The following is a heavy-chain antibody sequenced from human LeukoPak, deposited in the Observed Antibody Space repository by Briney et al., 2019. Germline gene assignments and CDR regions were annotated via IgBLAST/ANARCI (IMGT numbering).Heavy chain of an antibody. D-gene: IGHD3-22*01. CDR3: ARERNYYDSSGYPGPLYYYYGMDV. CDR2: INPSGGST. Sequence: ASVKVSCKASGGTFSSYAISWVRQAPGQGLEWMGIINPSGGSTSYAQKFQGRVTMTRDTSTSTVYMELSSLRSEDTAVYYCARERNYYDSSGYPGPLYYYYGMDVWGQGTTVTVSS. V-gene: IGHV1-46*01. CDR1: GGTFSSYA. J-gene: IGHJ6*02.